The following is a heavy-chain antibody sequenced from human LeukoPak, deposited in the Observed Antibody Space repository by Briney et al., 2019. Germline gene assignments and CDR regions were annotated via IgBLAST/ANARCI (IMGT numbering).Heavy chain of an antibody. CDR3: ARRRYFDY. V-gene: IGHV4-59*08. CDR2: IYYSGST. CDR1: GGSICSYY. J-gene: IGHJ4*02. Sequence: SETLSLTCTVSGGSICSYYWSWIRQPPGKGLEWIGYIYYSGSTNYNPSLKSRVTISVDTSKNQFSLKLSSVTAADTAVYYCARRRYFDYWGQGTLVTVSS.